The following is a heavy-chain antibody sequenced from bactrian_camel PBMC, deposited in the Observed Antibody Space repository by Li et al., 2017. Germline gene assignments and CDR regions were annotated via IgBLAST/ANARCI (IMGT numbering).Heavy chain of an antibody. D-gene: IGHD2*01. CDR3: AATVDVYYSGGYYYLEGFDY. CDR1: GFRFNRYD. J-gene: IGHJ4*01. Sequence: HVQLVESGGGLVQPGGSLRLSCAASGFRFNRYDMNWVRQAPGKEREQVAVADSVSLTSYADAVKGRFTISRDNARNTLYLQMNSLNLEDTAVYYCAATVDVYYSGGYYYLEGFDYWGQGTQVTVS. CDR2: ADSVSLT. V-gene: IGHV3S26*01.